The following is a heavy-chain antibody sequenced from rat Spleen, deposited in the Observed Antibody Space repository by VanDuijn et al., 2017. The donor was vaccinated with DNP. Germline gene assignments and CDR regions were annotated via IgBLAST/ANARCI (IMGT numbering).Heavy chain of an antibody. V-gene: IGHV5S23*01. CDR1: GFTFSDYN. Sequence: EVQLVESGGGLVQSGRSLKVSCAASGFTFSDYNMVWVRQTPTKRLEWVASISPGGGDTYYRDSVKGRFTVSRDNARSTLFLQMDSLRSEDTATYYCARQTPEFGFNPDWYLDFWGPGTMVTVSS. D-gene: IGHD1-3*01. J-gene: IGHJ1*01. CDR3: ARQTPEFGFNPDWYLDF. CDR2: ISPGGGDT.